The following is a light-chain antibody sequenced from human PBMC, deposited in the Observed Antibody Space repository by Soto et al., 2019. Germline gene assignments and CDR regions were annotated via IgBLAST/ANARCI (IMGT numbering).Light chain of an antibody. CDR1: QSVSSSY. Sequence: EIIMTQSPATLSVSPGARATLSCRASQSVSSSYLAWYQQKPGQAPRLLIYGASSRATGIPDRFSGSGSGTDFTLTISRLEPEDFAVYFCQHYGSSPPVTFGQGTRLEIK. J-gene: IGKJ5*01. CDR2: GAS. CDR3: QHYGSSPPVT. V-gene: IGKV3-20*01.